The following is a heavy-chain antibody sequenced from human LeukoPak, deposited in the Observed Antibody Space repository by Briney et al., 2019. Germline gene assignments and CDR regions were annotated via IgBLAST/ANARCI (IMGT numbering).Heavy chain of an antibody. Sequence: PGGSLRLSCAASGFTFNIYLVHWVRQVPGKGLVWVSRINSDGSTTSYADSVKGRFTISRDNAKNTLYLQMNSLRAEDTAVYYCTSGRNFGGYHTMYAWGQGTTVTVSS. J-gene: IGHJ6*02. CDR3: TSGRNFGGYHTMYA. CDR1: GFTFNIYL. CDR2: INSDGSTT. V-gene: IGHV3-74*01. D-gene: IGHD3-16*01.